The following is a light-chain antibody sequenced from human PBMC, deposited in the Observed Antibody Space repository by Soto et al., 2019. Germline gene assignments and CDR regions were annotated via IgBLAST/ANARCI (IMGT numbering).Light chain of an antibody. CDR3: GSHAGSSDV. J-gene: IGLJ1*01. V-gene: IGLV2-11*01. CDR1: SSDVGGYNH. Sequence: QSALTQPRSVSGSPGQSVSISCTGTSSDVGGYNHVSWYQQHPGKAPKLMIYDVNKRPSGVPDRFSGSKSGNTASLTISGLQAEDEADYYCGSHAGSSDVFGTGTKVTVL. CDR2: DVN.